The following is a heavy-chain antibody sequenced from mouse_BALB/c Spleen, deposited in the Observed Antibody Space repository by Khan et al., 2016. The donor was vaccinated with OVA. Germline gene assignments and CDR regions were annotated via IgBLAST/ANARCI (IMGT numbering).Heavy chain of an antibody. V-gene: IGHV1S137*01. J-gene: IGHJ3*01. D-gene: IGHD1-3*01. Sequence: QVQLKESGAELVRPGVSVKISCKGSGYTFTDYAMHWVKQSHAKSLEWIGVISTYYGDADYNQKFKGKATMTVDKSYSTAYMELARLTSEDSAIDYCARGSGNSRFAYWGQGTLVTVSA. CDR1: GYTFTDYA. CDR3: ARGSGNSRFAY. CDR2: ISTYYGDA.